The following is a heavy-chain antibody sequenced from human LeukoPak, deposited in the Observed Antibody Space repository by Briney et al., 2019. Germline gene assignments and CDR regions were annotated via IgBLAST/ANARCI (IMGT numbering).Heavy chain of an antibody. Sequence: GGSLRLSCAASGFTLSSYWMSWVRQAPGKGLEWVANIKQDGSEKYYVDSVKGRFTFSRDNADNSLYLQMTSLRAEDTAVYYCARTFYYDSSGRTFFFDYWGQGTLVTVSS. D-gene: IGHD3-22*01. CDR2: IKQDGSEK. V-gene: IGHV3-7*01. CDR1: GFTLSSYW. CDR3: ARTFYYDSSGRTFFFDY. J-gene: IGHJ4*02.